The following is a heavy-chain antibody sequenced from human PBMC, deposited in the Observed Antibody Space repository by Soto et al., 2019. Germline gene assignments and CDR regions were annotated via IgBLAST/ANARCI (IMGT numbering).Heavy chain of an antibody. CDR3: ARGRVAAGTDSVQYSGMDV. CDR1: GFTFSSDS. Sequence: EVQLVESGGGLVKPGGSLRLSCAASGFTFSSDSMNWVRQAPGKGLEWVSSISSSRSYIYYADSVKGRFTISRDDAKNSLYLQMNSLRAEDTAVYYCARGRVAAGTDSVQYSGMDVWGQGTTVTVYS. CDR2: ISSSRSYI. D-gene: IGHD6-13*01. J-gene: IGHJ6*02. V-gene: IGHV3-21*04.